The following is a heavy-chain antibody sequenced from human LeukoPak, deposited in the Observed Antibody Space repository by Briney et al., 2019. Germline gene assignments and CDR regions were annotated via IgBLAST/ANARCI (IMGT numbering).Heavy chain of an antibody. CDR2: ISNSSSYI. D-gene: IGHD2-15*01. Sequence: GGSLRLSCAASGFTFSSYSMNWVRQAPGKGLEWVSSISNSSSYIYYADSVKGRFTISRDNAKNSLYLQMSSLRAEDTALYYCASRSSVAASGPGWGQGTLVTVSS. J-gene: IGHJ4*02. V-gene: IGHV3-21*01. CDR1: GFTFSSYS. CDR3: ASRSSVAASGPG.